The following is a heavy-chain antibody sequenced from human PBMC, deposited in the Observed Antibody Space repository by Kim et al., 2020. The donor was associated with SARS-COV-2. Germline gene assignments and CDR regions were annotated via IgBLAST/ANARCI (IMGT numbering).Heavy chain of an antibody. D-gene: IGHD6-6*01. V-gene: IGHV3-48*03. CDR3: TREDGELARWSGMDV. CDR1: GLTFSNCD. Sequence: GGSLRLSCAASGLTFSNCDMNWVRQAPGKGLEWVSYISRRGSHIYYADSVKGRFTISRDNARNSLYLQMDSLGAEDTAVYYCTREDGELARWSGMDVWGQGTTVSVSS. CDR2: ISRRGSHI. J-gene: IGHJ6*02.